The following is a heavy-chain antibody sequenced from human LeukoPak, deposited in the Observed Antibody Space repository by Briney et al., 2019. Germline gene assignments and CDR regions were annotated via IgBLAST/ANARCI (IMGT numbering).Heavy chain of an antibody. CDR3: ARVGGGLLWFGVPLGWFDP. CDR1: GYTFTSYY. Sequence: ASVKVSCKASGYTFTSYYMHWVRQAPGQGLEWMGIINPSGSSTSYAQKFQGRVTMTRDTSTSTVYMELSSLRSEDTAVYYCARVGGGLLWFGVPLGWFDPWGQGTLVTVSS. CDR2: INPSGSST. V-gene: IGHV1-46*01. D-gene: IGHD3-10*01. J-gene: IGHJ5*02.